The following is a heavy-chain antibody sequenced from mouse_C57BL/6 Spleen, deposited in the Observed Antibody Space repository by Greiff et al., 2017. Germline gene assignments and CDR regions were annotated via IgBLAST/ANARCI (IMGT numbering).Heavy chain of an antibody. V-gene: IGHV14-1*01. D-gene: IGHD1-1*01. CDR3: TCSTTVVVDY. Sequence: EVQLQQSGAELVRPGASVKLSCTASGFNIKDYYMHWVKQRPEQGLEWIGRIDPEDGDTEYAPKFQGKATMTADTSSNTAYLQLRSLTSEDTAVYCCTCSTTVVVDYWGQGTTLTGSS. CDR2: IDPEDGDT. CDR1: GFNIKDYY. J-gene: IGHJ2*01.